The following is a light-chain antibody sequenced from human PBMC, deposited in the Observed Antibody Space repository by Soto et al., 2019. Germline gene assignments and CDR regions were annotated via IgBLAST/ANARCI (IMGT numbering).Light chain of an antibody. CDR3: QQYCGSPPVT. J-gene: IGKJ4*01. Sequence: EIVLTQSPGTLSLSPGERATLSCRASQHISNNYLAWYQQKPGQAPKLLIYGPSTMATGIPDRFSGSGSGTDFTLTISRLEPEDFAVYYCQQYCGSPPVTFGGGTKVEIK. V-gene: IGKV3-20*01. CDR1: QHISNNY. CDR2: GPS.